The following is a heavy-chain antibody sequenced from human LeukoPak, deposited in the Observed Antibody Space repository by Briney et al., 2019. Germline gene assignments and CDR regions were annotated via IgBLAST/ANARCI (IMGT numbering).Heavy chain of an antibody. CDR1: GFTFSSYS. CDR2: ISSSSSYI. D-gene: IGHD2-8*01. V-gene: IGHV3-21*04. Sequence: PGGSLRLSCAASGFTFSSYSMNWVRQAPGKGLEWVSSISSSSSYIYYADSVKGRFTISRDNAKNSLYLQMNSLRAEDTAVYYCAKEMGVVLMVYALDYWGQGNLVTVSS. CDR3: AKEMGVVLMVYALDY. J-gene: IGHJ4*02.